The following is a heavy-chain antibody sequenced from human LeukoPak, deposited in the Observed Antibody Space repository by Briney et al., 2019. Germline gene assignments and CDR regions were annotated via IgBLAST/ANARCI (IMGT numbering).Heavy chain of an antibody. D-gene: IGHD6-19*01. Sequence: PGGSLRLSCAASGFTFSSHALHWVRQAPGKGLEWVAVISSDGSYKYYADSVKGRFTISRDNSKLYLQMNSLRAEDTAVYYCAKKGYSNGWRDSYYFDCWGQGTLVTVSS. CDR2: ISSDGSYK. CDR1: GFTFSSHA. V-gene: IGHV3-30*04. CDR3: AKKGYSNGWRDSYYFDC. J-gene: IGHJ4*02.